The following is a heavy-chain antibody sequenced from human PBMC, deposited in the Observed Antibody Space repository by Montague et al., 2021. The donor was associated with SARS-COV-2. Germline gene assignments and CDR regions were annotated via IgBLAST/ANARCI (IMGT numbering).Heavy chain of an antibody. Sequence: SETLSLTCTVSRDSISSHNYFWAWIRQPPGKGLEWIGSVDYSGLTFYNPSLESRVTISVDTSKNQFSLKLSSVTAADTAVYYCARDAWRITIFGVGARYGMAFWGQGTPVTVSS. CDR3: ARDAWRITIFGVGARYGMAF. CDR2: VDYSGLT. J-gene: IGHJ6*02. D-gene: IGHD3-3*01. V-gene: IGHV4-39*07. CDR1: RDSISSHNYF.